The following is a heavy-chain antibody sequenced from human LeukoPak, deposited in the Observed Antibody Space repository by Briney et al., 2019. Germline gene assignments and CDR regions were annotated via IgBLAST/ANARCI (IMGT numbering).Heavy chain of an antibody. CDR1: GGSITSYY. V-gene: IGHV4-59*01. D-gene: IGHD3-16*01. Sequence: SETLSLTCTVSGGSITSYYWSWMRQPPGMGLEWIGYIYYSGSTNYNPSLKSRVTMSVDTSRNQFSLELTSVTAADSAVYYCARYLRQPGTFYLDHWGQGTLVTVSS. J-gene: IGHJ4*02. CDR2: IYYSGST. CDR3: ARYLRQPGTFYLDH.